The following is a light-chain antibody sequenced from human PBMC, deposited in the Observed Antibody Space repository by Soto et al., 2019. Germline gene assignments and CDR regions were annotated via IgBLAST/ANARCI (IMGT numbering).Light chain of an antibody. V-gene: IGLV2-23*02. CDR3: CSYAGSSTFEYV. CDR2: EVS. Sequence: QSVLTQPASVSGSPGQSITISCTGTSSDVGSYNLVSWYQQHPGKAPKLMIYEVSKRPSWVSNRFSGSKSGNTASLTISGLQAEDEADYDGCSYAGSSTFEYVFGTGTKLTVL. CDR1: SSDVGSYNL. J-gene: IGLJ1*01.